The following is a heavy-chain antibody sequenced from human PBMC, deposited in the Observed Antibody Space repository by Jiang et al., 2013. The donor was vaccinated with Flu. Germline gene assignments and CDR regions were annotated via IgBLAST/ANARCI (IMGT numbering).Heavy chain of an antibody. V-gene: IGHV1-69*06. Sequence: SGAEVKKPGSSVRLSCKASGGVFSSHTISWVRQAPGQGLEWMGGITVISRKAHYAQKFQGRVTITVDKSTTTTYMELSPLTTEDTAVYYCTRAQFVLTDVGGGMDVWGQGTTVAVSS. D-gene: IGHD1-14*01. J-gene: IGHJ6*02. CDR2: ITVISRKA. CDR3: TRAQFVLTDVGGGMDV. CDR1: GGVFSSHT.